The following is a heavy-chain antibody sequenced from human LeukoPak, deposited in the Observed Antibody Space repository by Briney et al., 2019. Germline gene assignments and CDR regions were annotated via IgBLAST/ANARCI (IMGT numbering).Heavy chain of an antibody. Sequence: GGXLRLSCAASGFTFSSYSMNWVRQAPGKGLEWVSSISSSSSYIYYADSVKGRFTISRDNAKNSLYLQMNSLRAEDTAVYYCARDSGIAVAGTRWGQGTLVTVSS. V-gene: IGHV3-21*01. CDR3: ARDSGIAVAGTR. J-gene: IGHJ4*02. CDR2: ISSSSSYI. CDR1: GFTFSSYS. D-gene: IGHD6-19*01.